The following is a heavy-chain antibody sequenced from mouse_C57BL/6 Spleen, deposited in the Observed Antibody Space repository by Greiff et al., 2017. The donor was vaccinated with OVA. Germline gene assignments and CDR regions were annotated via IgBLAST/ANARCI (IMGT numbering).Heavy chain of an antibody. V-gene: IGHV5-15*01. CDR3: ARVYYDYDYCAMEY. CDR2: ISNLAYSI. D-gene: IGHD2-4*01. Sequence: EVQGVESGGGLVQPGGSLKLSCAASGFTFSDYGMAWVRQAPRKGPEWVAFISNLAYSIYYADTVTGRFTIARENAKKTLYLEMSSLRSEDTAMYYCARVYYDYDYCAMEYWGQGTTVTVSS. J-gene: IGHJ4*01. CDR1: GFTFSDYG.